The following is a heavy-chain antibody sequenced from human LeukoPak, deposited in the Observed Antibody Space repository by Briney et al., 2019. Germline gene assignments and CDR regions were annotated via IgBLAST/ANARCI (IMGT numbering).Heavy chain of an antibody. CDR3: AKDLKGLNYYYYGMDV. V-gene: IGHV3-21*01. D-gene: IGHD3-16*01. J-gene: IGHJ6*02. CDR2: ISSSSSYT. CDR1: GFTFSSYS. Sequence: GGSLRLSCAASGFTFSSYSMNWVRQAPGKGLEWVSSISSSSSYTYYADSVKGRFTISRDNAKNSLYLQMNSLRAEDTAVYYCAKDLKGLNYYYYGMDVWGQGTTVTVSS.